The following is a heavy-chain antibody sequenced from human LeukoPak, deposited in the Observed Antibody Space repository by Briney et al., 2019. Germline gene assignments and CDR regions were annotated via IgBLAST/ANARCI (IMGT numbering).Heavy chain of an antibody. V-gene: IGHV3-13*01. CDR3: ARGPPRGKYYYMDV. CDR2: IGVASDT. D-gene: IGHD1-1*01. J-gene: IGHJ6*03. Sequence: GGSLRLSCAASGFSFSSFDMHWVRQATAQGLEWISAIGVASDTYYPGSVEGRFTLSRDNAKNSLYLQMKSLTAGDTAVYYCARGPPRGKYYYMDVWGKGTTVTVSS. CDR1: GFSFSSFD.